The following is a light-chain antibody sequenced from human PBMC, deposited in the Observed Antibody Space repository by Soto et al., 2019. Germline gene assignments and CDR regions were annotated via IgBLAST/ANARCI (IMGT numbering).Light chain of an antibody. J-gene: IGLJ2*01. Sequence: QSALTQPASVSGSPGQSITISCTGTSSDVGGYNYVSWYQQHPGKAPKLIIYEVTNRPAGISNRFSGSKSGNTASLTISGLQAEDEGDYHCSSYTAGSAYVIFGGGTKLTVL. V-gene: IGLV2-14*01. CDR1: SSDVGGYNY. CDR3: SSYTAGSAYVI. CDR2: EVT.